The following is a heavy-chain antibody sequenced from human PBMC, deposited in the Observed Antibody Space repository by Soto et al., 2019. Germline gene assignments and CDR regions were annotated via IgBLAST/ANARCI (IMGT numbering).Heavy chain of an antibody. J-gene: IGHJ5*02. CDR1: GGSFSGYY. CDR2: INHSAST. Sequence: PSETLSLTCAVYGGSFSGYYWSWIRQPPGKGLEWIGEINHSASTNYNPSLKSRVTISVDTSKNQFSLKLSSVTAADTAVYYCAIGRGGSRTRVCFDPWGQGTLVSGSS. CDR3: AIGRGGSRTRVCFDP. D-gene: IGHD6-13*01. V-gene: IGHV4-34*01.